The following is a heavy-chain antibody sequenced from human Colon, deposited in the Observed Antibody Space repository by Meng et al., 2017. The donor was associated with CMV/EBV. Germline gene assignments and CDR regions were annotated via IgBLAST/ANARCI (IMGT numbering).Heavy chain of an antibody. D-gene: IGHD5/OR15-5a*01. CDR1: GYHFTIHY. Sequence: KTSGYHFTIHYIHWVRQAPGRGLEWMGWMNPNSGDTNYAQKFQDRVEMTRDTTVNTAYLDLTSLRSADTAVYYCATLSIYDSTISDFWGQGTLVTVSS. V-gene: IGHV1-2*02. J-gene: IGHJ4*02. CDR2: MNPNSGDT. CDR3: ATLSIYDSTISDF.